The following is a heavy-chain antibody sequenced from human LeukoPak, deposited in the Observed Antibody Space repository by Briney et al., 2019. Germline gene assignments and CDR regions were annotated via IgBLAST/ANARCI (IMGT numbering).Heavy chain of an antibody. Sequence: ASVKVSCKASGYTFTGYYMHWVRQAPGQGREWMGWINPNSGGTNYAQKFQGRVTMTRDTSISTAYMELSRLRSDDTAVYYCARGGTYYYDSSGYFDYWGQGTLVTVSS. J-gene: IGHJ4*02. CDR2: INPNSGGT. CDR1: GYTFTGYY. D-gene: IGHD3-22*01. CDR3: ARGGTYYYDSSGYFDY. V-gene: IGHV1-2*02.